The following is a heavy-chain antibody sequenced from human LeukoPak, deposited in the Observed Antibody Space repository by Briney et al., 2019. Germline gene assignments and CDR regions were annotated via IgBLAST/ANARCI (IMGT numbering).Heavy chain of an antibody. D-gene: IGHD2-2*01. CDR1: GGSISSSSYY. CDR3: ARDGGLVVQSYYYGMDV. Sequence: SETLSLTCTVSGGSISSSSYYWSWIRQPAGKGLEWIGRIYTSGSTNYNPSLKSRVTMSVDTSKNQFSLKLSSVTAADTAVYHCARDGGLVVQSYYYGMDVWGQGTTVTVSS. V-gene: IGHV4-61*02. J-gene: IGHJ6*02. CDR2: IYTSGST.